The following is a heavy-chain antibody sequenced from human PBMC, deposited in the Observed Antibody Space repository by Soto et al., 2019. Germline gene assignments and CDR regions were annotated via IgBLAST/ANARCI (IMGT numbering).Heavy chain of an antibody. CDR3: AKEVWSGPMDV. J-gene: IGHJ6*02. V-gene: IGHV1-8*01. Sequence: ASVKVSCKASGYTFSSYDINWVRQATGQGLEWMGWMNPKSGHTGSAQKFQGRVTMTRDTSISTAYMELSSLRAEDTAVYYCAKEVWSGPMDVWGQGTSVTVSS. D-gene: IGHD3-3*01. CDR1: GYTFSSYD. CDR2: MNPKSGHT.